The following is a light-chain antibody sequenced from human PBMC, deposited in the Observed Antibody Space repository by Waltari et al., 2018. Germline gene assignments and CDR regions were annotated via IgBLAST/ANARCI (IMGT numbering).Light chain of an antibody. CDR2: GKN. CDR3: RSRDLNGGVV. J-gene: IGLJ2*01. CDR1: ILRTYY. V-gene: IGLV3-19*01. Sequence: SSELTQDPAVSVALGQTVRISCTGNILRTYYGSWCRQWPGQAPELVIYGKNYRPSGVPDRFSATNSGNTASLTITGAQAEEEGDYGRRSRDLNGGVVFGGGTKVSFL.